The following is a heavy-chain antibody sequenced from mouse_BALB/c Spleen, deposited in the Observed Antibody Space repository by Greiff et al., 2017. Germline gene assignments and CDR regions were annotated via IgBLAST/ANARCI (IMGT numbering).Heavy chain of an antibody. J-gene: IGHJ3*01. Sequence: EVMLVESGGGLVKPGGSLKLSCAASGFTFSSYTMSWVRQTPEKRLEWVATISSGGSYTYYPDSVKGRFTISRDNAKNTLYLQMSSLKSEDTAMYYCTREDYDVEGAWFAYWGQGTLVTVSA. CDR1: GFTFSSYT. CDR3: TREDYDVEGAWFAY. CDR2: ISSGGSYT. D-gene: IGHD2-4*01. V-gene: IGHV5-6-4*01.